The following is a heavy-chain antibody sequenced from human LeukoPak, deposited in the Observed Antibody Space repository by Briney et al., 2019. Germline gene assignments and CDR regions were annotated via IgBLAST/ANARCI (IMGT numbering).Heavy chain of an antibody. CDR3: ARHLSGVTGYTYGRGIDY. Sequence: GGSLRLSCAASGFFFSNYWMSWVRQAPGKGLEWVANIKKDGSEKYYVDSVKGRFTISRDNAKTSLYLQMISLRAEDTAVYYCARHLSGVTGYTYGRGIDYWGQGTLVTVSS. CDR2: IKKDGSEK. D-gene: IGHD5-18*01. V-gene: IGHV3-7*01. J-gene: IGHJ4*02. CDR1: GFFFSNYW.